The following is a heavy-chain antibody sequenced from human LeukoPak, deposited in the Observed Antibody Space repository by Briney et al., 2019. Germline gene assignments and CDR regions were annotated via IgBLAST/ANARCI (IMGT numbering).Heavy chain of an antibody. J-gene: IGHJ5*02. Sequence: PSETLSLTCAVYGGSFSGYYWSWIRQPPGKGLEWIGEINHSGSTNYNPSLKSRVTISVDTSKNQFSLRLSSVTAADTAVYYCARGQRLLRYFDWTTALYNWFDPWGQGTLSPSPQ. V-gene: IGHV4-34*01. CDR3: ARGQRLLRYFDWTTALYNWFDP. D-gene: IGHD3-9*01. CDR1: GGSFSGYY. CDR2: INHSGST.